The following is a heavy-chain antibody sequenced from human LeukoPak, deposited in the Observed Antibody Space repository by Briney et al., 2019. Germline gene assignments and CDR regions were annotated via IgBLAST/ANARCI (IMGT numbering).Heavy chain of an antibody. CDR3: ARESIVGAKGLHDY. V-gene: IGHV3-48*04. Sequence: GGSLRLSCAASGFTFSNYSMNWVRQAPGKGLEWVSYISSSSSTIYYADSVKGRFTISRDNAKNSLYLQMNSLRAEDTAVYYCARESIVGAKGLHDYWGQGTLVTVSS. CDR1: GFTFSNYS. CDR2: ISSSSSTI. J-gene: IGHJ4*02. D-gene: IGHD1-26*01.